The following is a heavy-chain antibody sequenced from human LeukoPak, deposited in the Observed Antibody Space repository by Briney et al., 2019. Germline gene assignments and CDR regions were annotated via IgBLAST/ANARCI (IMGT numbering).Heavy chain of an antibody. CDR1: GGTFSSYA. D-gene: IGHD2-2*01. CDR2: IIPIFGTA. V-gene: IGHV1-69*05. Sequence: GASVKVSCKASGGTFSSYAISWVRQAPGQGLEWMGGIIPIFGTANYAQKFQGRVSLTTDTSTSTAYMELRSLRSDDTAVYYCARDGGGYCSSSTNCYGGGYYYHGLDVWGQGTTVTVFS. J-gene: IGHJ6*02. CDR3: ARDGGGYCSSSTNCYGGGYYYHGLDV.